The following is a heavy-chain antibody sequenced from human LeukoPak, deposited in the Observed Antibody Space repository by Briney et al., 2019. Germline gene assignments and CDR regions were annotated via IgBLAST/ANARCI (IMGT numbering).Heavy chain of an antibody. Sequence: ASVKVSCKASGYTFTSYYMHWVRQAPGQGLEWMGIINPSGGSTSYAQKFQGRVTMIRDTSTSTVYMELSSLRSEDTAVYYCARDRGSKRVAYCGGDCYIGYFDLWGRGTLVTVSS. D-gene: IGHD2-21*02. CDR2: INPSGGST. CDR3: ARDRGSKRVAYCGGDCYIGYFDL. J-gene: IGHJ2*01. CDR1: GYTFTSYY. V-gene: IGHV1-46*01.